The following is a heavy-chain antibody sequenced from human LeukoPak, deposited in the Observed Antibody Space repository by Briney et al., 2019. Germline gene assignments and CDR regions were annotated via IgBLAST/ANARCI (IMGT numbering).Heavy chain of an antibody. D-gene: IGHD6-19*01. V-gene: IGHV4-30-4*08. CDR2: IYYSGST. J-gene: IGHJ4*02. CDR1: GGSISSGDYY. Sequence: SETLSLTCTVSGGSISSGDYYWSWIRQPPGKGLEWIGYIYYSGSTYYNPSLKSRVTISVDTSKNQFSLKLSSVTAADTAVYYCASSTVSQWLVPAGYFDYWGQGTLVTVSS. CDR3: ASSTVSQWLVPAGYFDY.